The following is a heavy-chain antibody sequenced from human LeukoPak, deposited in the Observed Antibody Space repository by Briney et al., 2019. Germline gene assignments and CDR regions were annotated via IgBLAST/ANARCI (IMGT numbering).Heavy chain of an antibody. CDR2: IDPSDSYT. V-gene: IGHV5-10-1*01. J-gene: IGHJ4*02. CDR1: GYSFTSYW. CDR3: ARHRVDTVTLGLFDY. D-gene: IGHD4-11*01. Sequence: GESLKISCKGSGYSFTSYWISWVRQMPGKGLEWMGRIDPSDSYTNYSPSFQGHVTISADKSIGTAYLQWSSLKASDTAMYYCARHRVDTVTLGLFDYWGQGTLVTVSS.